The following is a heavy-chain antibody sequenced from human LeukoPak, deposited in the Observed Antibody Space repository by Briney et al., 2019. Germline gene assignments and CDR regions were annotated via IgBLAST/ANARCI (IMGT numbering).Heavy chain of an antibody. CDR1: GGSISSSSYY. CDR2: IYYSGST. J-gene: IGHJ6*02. D-gene: IGHD1-26*01. Sequence: PSETLSLTCTVSGGSISSSSYYWGWIRQPPGKGLEWIGSIYYSGSTYYNPSLKSRVTISVDTSKNQFSLKLSSVTAADTAVYYCARWESYYGMDVWGQGTTVTVSS. V-gene: IGHV4-39*07. CDR3: ARWESYYGMDV.